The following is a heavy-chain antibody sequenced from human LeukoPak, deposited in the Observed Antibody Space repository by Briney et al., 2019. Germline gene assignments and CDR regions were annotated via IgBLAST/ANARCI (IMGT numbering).Heavy chain of an antibody. V-gene: IGHV4-59*08. CDR2: GHYSGST. CDR1: GTSIISYY. D-gene: IGHD3-10*01. CDR3: AKLASDNRALDL. Sequence: SETLLLTSTVSGTSIISYYWNWIRQAPGQGPEWIGYGHYSGSTKYNPPLKSRVTVSVDTSKNQFSLRLSSVTAADTAVYFCAKLASDNRALDLWDQGTLVTVSS. J-gene: IGHJ5*02.